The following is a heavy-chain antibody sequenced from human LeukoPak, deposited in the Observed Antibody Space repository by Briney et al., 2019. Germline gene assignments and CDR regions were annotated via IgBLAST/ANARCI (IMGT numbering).Heavy chain of an antibody. V-gene: IGHV4-39*07. CDR3: ARAIAVAEYFDY. CDR1: GGSISSSSYY. CDR2: IYYSGST. Sequence: SETLSLTCTVSGGSISSSSYYWGWIRQPPGKGLEWIGSIYYSGSTYYNPSLKSRVTMSVDTSKNQFSLKLSSVTAADTAVYYCARAIAVAEYFDYWGQGTLVTVSS. D-gene: IGHD6-19*01. J-gene: IGHJ4*02.